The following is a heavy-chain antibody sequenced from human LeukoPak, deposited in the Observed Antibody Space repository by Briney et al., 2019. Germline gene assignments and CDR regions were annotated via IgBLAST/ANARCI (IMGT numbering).Heavy chain of an antibody. D-gene: IGHD3-10*01. Sequence: SETLSLTCTVSGGSISSYYWSWIRQPPGKGLEWIGYIYDSGSTNYNPSLRSRVTISVDTSKNQFSLWLSSVTAADTAVYYCARLAYGSGSPRRGMDVWGQGTTVTVSS. V-gene: IGHV4-59*08. CDR1: GGSISSYY. J-gene: IGHJ6*02. CDR2: IYDSGST. CDR3: ARLAYGSGSPRRGMDV.